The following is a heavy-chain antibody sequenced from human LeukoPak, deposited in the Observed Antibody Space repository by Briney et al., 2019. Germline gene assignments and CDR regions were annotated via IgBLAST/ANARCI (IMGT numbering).Heavy chain of an antibody. CDR1: GYTFTSYD. CDR3: ARGGPTVTTRGDDAFDI. CDR2: MNPNSGNT. Sequence: ASVKVSCKASGYTFTSYDINWVRQATGQGLEWMGWMNPNSGNTGYAQKFQGRVTITRNTSISTAYMELSSLRSEDTAVYYCARGGPTVTTRGDDAFDIWGQGTMVTVSS. J-gene: IGHJ3*02. V-gene: IGHV1-8*03. D-gene: IGHD4-17*01.